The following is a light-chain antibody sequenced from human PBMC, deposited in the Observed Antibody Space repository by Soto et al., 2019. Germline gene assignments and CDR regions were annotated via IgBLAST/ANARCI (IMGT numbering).Light chain of an antibody. CDR3: QQYDNLLT. CDR1: QDISNY. V-gene: IGKV1-33*01. CDR2: DAS. Sequence: DIQMTQSPSSLSASVGDRVTITCQASQDISNYLNWYQKKQAKAPKLLIYDASNLETGVPSTFSGSGSGTDVTFTISSLQPEDIATYYCQQYDNLLTFGGGTKVEIK. J-gene: IGKJ4*01.